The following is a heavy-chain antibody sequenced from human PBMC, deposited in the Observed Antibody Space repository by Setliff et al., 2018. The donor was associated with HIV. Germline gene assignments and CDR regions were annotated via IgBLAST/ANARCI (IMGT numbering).Heavy chain of an antibody. Sequence: SETLSLTCTVSGNSINSGGYYWSWIRHRPGKGLEWIGYTYSSGATYYNPSLKNRLTISVDTSKNQFSLKLSSVTAADTAVYYCARCAIVLVPAYFDPWGQGTLVTVSS. J-gene: IGHJ5*02. CDR1: GNSINSGGYY. D-gene: IGHD2-2*01. V-gene: IGHV4-31*03. CDR2: TYSSGAT. CDR3: ARCAIVLVPAYFDP.